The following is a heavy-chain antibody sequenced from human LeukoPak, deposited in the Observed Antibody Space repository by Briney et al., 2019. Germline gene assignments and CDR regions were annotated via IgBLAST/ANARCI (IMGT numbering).Heavy chain of an antibody. V-gene: IGHV1-46*01. Sequence: ASVKVSCKASGYTFTSYGISWVRQAPGQGLEWMGIINPSGGSTSYAQKFQGRVTMTRDTSTSTVYMELSSLRSEDTAVYYCARSQNLALDDYWGQGTLVTVSS. CDR2: INPSGGST. CDR3: ARSQNLALDDY. CDR1: GYTFTSYG. D-gene: IGHD6-19*01. J-gene: IGHJ4*02.